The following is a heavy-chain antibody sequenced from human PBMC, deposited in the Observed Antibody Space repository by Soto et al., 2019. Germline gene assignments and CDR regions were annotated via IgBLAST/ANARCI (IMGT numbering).Heavy chain of an antibody. CDR1: GYSFTSYW. D-gene: IGHD3-22*01. CDR3: ARDDSSGYYHPSMDV. CDR2: IDPSDSYT. Sequence: LKISCKGSGYSFTSYWISWVRQMPGKGLEWMGRIDPSDSYTNYSPSFQGHVTISADKSISTAYLQWSSLKASDTAMYYCARDDSSGYYHPSMDVWGQGTTVTV. J-gene: IGHJ6*02. V-gene: IGHV5-10-1*01.